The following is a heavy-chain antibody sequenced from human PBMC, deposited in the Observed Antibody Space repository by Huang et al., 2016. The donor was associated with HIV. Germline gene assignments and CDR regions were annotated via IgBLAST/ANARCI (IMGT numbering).Heavy chain of an antibody. Sequence: QVQLVESGGGVVQPGRSLRLSCAASGFTFSNYAMHWVRQAPGKGLECVAVISYDGSNKYYTDSVKGRFTISRDNSKNALYLQMNSLRAEDTAVYYCARRAVAGIYYYYYMDVWGKGTTVTVSS. D-gene: IGHD6-19*01. V-gene: IGHV3-30-3*01. CDR1: GFTFSNYA. CDR3: ARRAVAGIYYYYYMDV. CDR2: ISYDGSNK. J-gene: IGHJ6*03.